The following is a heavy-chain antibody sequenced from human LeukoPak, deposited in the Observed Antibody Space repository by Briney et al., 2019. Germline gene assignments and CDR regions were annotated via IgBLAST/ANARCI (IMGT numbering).Heavy chain of an antibody. V-gene: IGHV3-21*01. J-gene: IGHJ4*02. CDR2: ISSSSSYI. D-gene: IGHD1-7*01. CDR3: ARDLRRVELRGVFDY. CDR1: GFTFSSYS. Sequence: GGSLRLSCAASGFTFSSYSMSWVRQAPGKGLEWVSSISSSSSYIYYADSVKGRFTISRDNAKNSLYLQMNSLRAEDTAVYYCARDLRRVELRGVFDYWGQGTLVTVSS.